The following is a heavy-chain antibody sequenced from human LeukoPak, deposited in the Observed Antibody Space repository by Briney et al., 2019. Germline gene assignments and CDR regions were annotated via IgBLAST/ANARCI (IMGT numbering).Heavy chain of an antibody. D-gene: IGHD1-1*01. J-gene: IGHJ4*02. Sequence: SETRSLTCAVYGGSFSDYDWSWIRQAPGKALQWIGEINQSGTTNCDPSLKSRVSMSIDTSKSQFSLSLRSVTAADTAVYFCARYVPVKTGPTRTSFDYWGQGTLVTVSS. CDR2: INQSGTT. CDR1: GGSFSDYD. CDR3: ARYVPVKTGPTRTSFDY. V-gene: IGHV4-34*01.